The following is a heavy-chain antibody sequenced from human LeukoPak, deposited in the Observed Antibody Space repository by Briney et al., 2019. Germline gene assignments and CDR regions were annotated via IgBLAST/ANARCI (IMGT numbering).Heavy chain of an antibody. J-gene: IGHJ5*02. CDR2: ISWNSGTI. V-gene: IGHV3-9*01. Sequence: PGGSLRLSCAASGFTFDDYAMHWVRQAPGKGLEWVSGISWNSGTIDYADSVKGRFTISRDNAKNSLYLQMNSLRAEDTALYYCVYGGSYYVAWGQRTLVTVSS. CDR3: VYGGSYYVA. D-gene: IGHD1-26*01. CDR1: GFTFDDYA.